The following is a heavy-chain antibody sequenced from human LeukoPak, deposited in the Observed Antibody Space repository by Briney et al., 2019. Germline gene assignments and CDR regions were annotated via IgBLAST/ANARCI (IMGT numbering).Heavy chain of an antibody. V-gene: IGHV3-15*01. CDR2: IKSKTDGGTT. Sequence: PGGSLRLSCTASGFTFSNAWMSWVRQAPGKGLEWVGRIKSKTDGGTTDYAAPVKGRFTISRDDTESTLYLQMNSLTAEDTAVYYCTTQLLYEHNFDYWGQGTLVTVSS. CDR1: GFTFSNAW. D-gene: IGHD2-2*02. CDR3: TTQLLYEHNFDY. J-gene: IGHJ4*02.